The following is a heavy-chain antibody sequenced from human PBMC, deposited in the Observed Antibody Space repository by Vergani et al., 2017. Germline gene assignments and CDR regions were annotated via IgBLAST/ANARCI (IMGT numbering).Heavy chain of an antibody. V-gene: IGHV3-48*03. D-gene: IGHD3-10*01. Sequence: EVQLVESGGGLVQPGGSLRLSCAASGFTFSSYEMNWVRQAPGKGLEWLSYISSSGSTIYYADSVKGRFTISRDNAKNSLYLQMNSLRAEDTTVYYCAGVGSGNCLDGWGQGTLVTVSS. CDR1: GFTFSSYE. CDR3: AGVGSGNCLDG. J-gene: IGHJ4*02. CDR2: ISSSGSTI.